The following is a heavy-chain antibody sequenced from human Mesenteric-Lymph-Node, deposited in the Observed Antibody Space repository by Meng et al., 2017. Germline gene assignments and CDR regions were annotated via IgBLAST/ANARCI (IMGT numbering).Heavy chain of an antibody. CDR2: IYYSGST. D-gene: IGHD6-13*01. J-gene: IGHJ4*02. CDR3: ARMGRGAAAGVDY. CDR1: GGSISSYY. Sequence: SETLSLTCTVSGGSISSYYWSWIRQPPGKGLEWIGYIYYSGSTNYNPSLKSRVTISVDTSKNQFSLKLSSVTAADTAVYYCARMGRGAAAGVDYWGQGTLVTVS. V-gene: IGHV4-59*01.